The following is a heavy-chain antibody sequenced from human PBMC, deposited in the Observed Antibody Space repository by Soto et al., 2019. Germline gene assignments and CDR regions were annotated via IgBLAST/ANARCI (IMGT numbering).Heavy chain of an antibody. Sequence: SVKVSCKASGGTFSSYAISWVRQAPGQGLEWMGGIIPIFGTANYAQKFQGRVTITADESTSTAYMELSSLRSEDTAVYYCANASKCEHFDSRGSRSGYWGQGTLVTVSS. D-gene: IGHD3-22*01. J-gene: IGHJ4*02. CDR3: ANASKCEHFDSRGSRSGY. CDR1: GGTFSSYA. V-gene: IGHV1-69*13. CDR2: IIPIFGTA.